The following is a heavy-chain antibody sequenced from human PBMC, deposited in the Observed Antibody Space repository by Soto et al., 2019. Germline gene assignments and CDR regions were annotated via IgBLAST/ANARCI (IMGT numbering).Heavy chain of an antibody. CDR3: AKGETGPADY. Sequence: ESGGGVVQPGRSLRLSCAASGFTFSSYGMHWVRQAPGKGLEWVAVISYDGSNKYYADSVKGRFTISRDNSKNTLYLQMNSLRAEDTAVYYCAKGETGPADYWGQGTLVTVSS. V-gene: IGHV3-30*18. J-gene: IGHJ4*02. CDR2: ISYDGSNK. D-gene: IGHD7-27*01. CDR1: GFTFSSYG.